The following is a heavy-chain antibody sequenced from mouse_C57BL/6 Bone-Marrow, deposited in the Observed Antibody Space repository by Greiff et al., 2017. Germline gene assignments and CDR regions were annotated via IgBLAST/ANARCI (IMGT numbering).Heavy chain of an antibody. CDR3: ARLLLPGDYAMDY. CDR2: IYPGSGNT. CDR1: GYTFTDYY. D-gene: IGHD1-1*01. V-gene: IGHV1-76*01. J-gene: IGHJ4*01. Sequence: VKLMESGAELVRPGASVKLSCKASGYTFTDYYINWVKQRPGQGLEWIARIYPGSGNTYYNEKFKGKATLTAEKSSSTAYMQLSSLTSEDSAVYFCARLLLPGDYAMDYWGQGTSVTVSS.